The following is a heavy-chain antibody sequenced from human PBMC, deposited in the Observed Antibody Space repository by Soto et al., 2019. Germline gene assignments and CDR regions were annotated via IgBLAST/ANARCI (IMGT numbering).Heavy chain of an antibody. CDR2: IYYSGST. CDR1: GGSISSSSYY. CDR3: AGDRWGRGAFDI. V-gene: IGHV4-39*02. Sequence: QLQLQESGPGLVKPSETLSLTCTVSGGSISSSSYYWGWIRQPPGKGLEWIGSIYYSGSTYYNPSLTSRVAISVDTSNNQFSLQLSSVTAADTAVYYCAGDRWGRGAFDIWVQGTMVTVSS. J-gene: IGHJ3*02. D-gene: IGHD3-16*01.